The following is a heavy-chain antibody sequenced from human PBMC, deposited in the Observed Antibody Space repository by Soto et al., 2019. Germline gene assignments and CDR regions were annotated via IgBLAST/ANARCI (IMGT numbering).Heavy chain of an antibody. J-gene: IGHJ6*02. Sequence: ASVKVSCKAIGYSFTSHYMHWVRQAPGQGLEWMGTIYPGGVNIAYAQKFQGRVTMTKDTSTSTAYMELSSLTSEDTAVYYCARDLGQQLAPRDSFGMDVWGQATTVTVSS. CDR3: ARDLGQQLAPRDSFGMDV. CDR2: IYPGGVNI. V-gene: IGHV1-46*01. D-gene: IGHD6-13*01. CDR1: GYSFTSHY.